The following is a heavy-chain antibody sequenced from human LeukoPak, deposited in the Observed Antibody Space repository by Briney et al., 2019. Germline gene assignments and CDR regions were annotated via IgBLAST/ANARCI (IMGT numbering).Heavy chain of an antibody. D-gene: IGHD6-19*01. CDR1: GFTFSDYA. Sequence: GGSLRLSCAASGFTFSDYAMTWVRQAPGKGLEWVSTLSGNGGTIFYADSVKGRFTISRDNAKNSLYLQMNSLRAEDTAVYYCVRNLAVAGTCFDSWGQGTLVTVSS. CDR2: LSGNGGTI. CDR3: VRNLAVAGTCFDS. V-gene: IGHV3-23*01. J-gene: IGHJ4*02.